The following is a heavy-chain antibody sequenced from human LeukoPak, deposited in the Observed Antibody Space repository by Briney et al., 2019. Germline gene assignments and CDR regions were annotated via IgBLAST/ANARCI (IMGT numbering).Heavy chain of an antibody. CDR3: ARAKWYSGSYRYYFDY. J-gene: IGHJ4*02. V-gene: IGHV1-2*02. Sequence: ASVKVSCKASGYTFTGYYMHWVRQAHGQGLELMGWINPNSGGTHYAQKFQGRVTMTRDTSISTAYMELSRLRSDDTAVYYCARAKWYSGSYRYYFDYWGQGTLVTVSS. CDR2: INPNSGGT. D-gene: IGHD1-26*01. CDR1: GYTFTGYY.